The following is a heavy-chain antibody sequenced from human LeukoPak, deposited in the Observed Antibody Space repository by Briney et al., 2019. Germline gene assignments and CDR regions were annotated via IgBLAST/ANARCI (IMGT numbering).Heavy chain of an antibody. Sequence: GGTLRPSCAASGFTFSSYGMSWVRQAPGKGLEWVSGISWNSGSIGYADSVKGRFTISRDNAKNSLYLQMNSLRAEDTALYYCAKDWDGSGSYYYDIWGQGTMVTVSS. J-gene: IGHJ3*02. CDR1: GFTFSSYG. CDR2: ISWNSGSI. D-gene: IGHD3-10*01. V-gene: IGHV3-9*01. CDR3: AKDWDGSGSYYYDI.